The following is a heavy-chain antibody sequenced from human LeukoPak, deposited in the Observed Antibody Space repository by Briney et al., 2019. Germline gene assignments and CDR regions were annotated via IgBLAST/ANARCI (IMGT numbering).Heavy chain of an antibody. J-gene: IGHJ4*02. CDR3: AKALSGWYTPY. CDR1: GFTFSSYA. Sequence: GGSLRLSCAASGFTFSSYAMSWIRQAPGKGLEWVSAISGSGGSTYYADSVKGRFTISRDNSKNTLYLQMNSLRAEDTAVYYCAKALSGWYTPYWGQGTLVTVSS. CDR2: ISGSGGST. V-gene: IGHV3-23*01. D-gene: IGHD6-19*01.